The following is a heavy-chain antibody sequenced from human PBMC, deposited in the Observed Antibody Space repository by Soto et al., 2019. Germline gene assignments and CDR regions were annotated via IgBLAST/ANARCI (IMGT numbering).Heavy chain of an antibody. J-gene: IGHJ3*02. V-gene: IGHV4-34*01. D-gene: IGHD3-9*01. Sequence: SETLSLTCAVYGGSFSGYYWSRIRQPPGKGLEWIGEINHSGSTNYNPSLKSRVTISVDTSKNQFSLKLSSVTAADTAVYYCARGPPLRYFDWLPLWAFDIWGQGTMVTVSS. CDR2: INHSGST. CDR1: GGSFSGYY. CDR3: ARGPPLRYFDWLPLWAFDI.